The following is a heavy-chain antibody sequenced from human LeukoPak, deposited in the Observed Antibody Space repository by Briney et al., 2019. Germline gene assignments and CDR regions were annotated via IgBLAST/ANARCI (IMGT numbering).Heavy chain of an antibody. J-gene: IGHJ4*02. CDR1: GGSISSCY. CDR3: ARVYSGYDLPGSLANYYFDY. CDR2: FYSGGST. Sequence: PSETLSLTCTVSGGSISSCYWSWIRQPAGKGLEWIGRFYSGGSTDYNPSLKSRVTMSVDTSKNQFSLKLSSVTAADTAVYYCARVYSGYDLPGSLANYYFDYWGQGTLVTASS. D-gene: IGHD5-12*01. V-gene: IGHV4-4*07.